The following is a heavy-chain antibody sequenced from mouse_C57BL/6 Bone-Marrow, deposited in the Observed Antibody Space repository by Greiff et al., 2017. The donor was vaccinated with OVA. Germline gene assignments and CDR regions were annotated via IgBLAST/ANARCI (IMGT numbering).Heavy chain of an antibody. D-gene: IGHD1-1*01. J-gene: IGHJ3*01. Sequence: VQLQQPGPVLVKPGASVKMSCKASGYTFTDYYMNWVKQSHGKSLEWIGVINPYNGGTSYNQKFKGKATLTVDKSSSTAYMELNSLTSEDSAVYYCARPPYYYGSVWFAYWGQGTLVTVSA. CDR1: GYTFTDYY. V-gene: IGHV1-19*01. CDR2: INPYNGGT. CDR3: ARPPYYYGSVWFAY.